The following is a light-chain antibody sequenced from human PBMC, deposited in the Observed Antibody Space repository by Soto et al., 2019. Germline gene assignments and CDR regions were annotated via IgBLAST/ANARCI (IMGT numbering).Light chain of an antibody. CDR3: QQYGVAIT. J-gene: IGKJ5*01. Sequence: EIVLTQSPGTLSLSPGEGATLFCRASQSVSSAYLAWYQQKPGQAPRLLIYVASSRATGIPDRFSGSGSGTDFTLTISRLEPGDFAVYYCQQYGVAITFGQGTRLEIE. V-gene: IGKV3-20*01. CDR1: QSVSSAY. CDR2: VAS.